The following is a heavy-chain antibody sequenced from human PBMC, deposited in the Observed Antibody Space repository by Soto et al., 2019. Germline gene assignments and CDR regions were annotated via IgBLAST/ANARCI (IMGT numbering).Heavy chain of an antibody. V-gene: IGHV3-64D*06. J-gene: IGHJ6*02. CDR2: ISGNGGST. CDR1: GITFSSYA. Sequence: GGSLRLSCSASGITFSSYAFHWVRQAPGKGLEYVSAISGNGGSTYYAGSVKGRFTISRDNSKNTVYLQMRSVRAEDSAVYYCVKGAPGPHLYFYGVDVWGQGTTVTVSS. D-gene: IGHD6-13*01. CDR3: VKGAPGPHLYFYGVDV.